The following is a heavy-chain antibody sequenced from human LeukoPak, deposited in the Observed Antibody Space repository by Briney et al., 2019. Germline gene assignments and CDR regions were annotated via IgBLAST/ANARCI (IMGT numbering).Heavy chain of an antibody. CDR1: GFTSSSYA. Sequence: GGSLRLSCAASGFTSSSYAMSWVRQAPGKGLEWVSAISGSGGSTYYADSVKGRFTISRDNSKNTLYLQMNSLRAEDTAVYYCAKDRHYSSSWKWWVYWGQGTLVTVSS. D-gene: IGHD6-13*01. CDR3: AKDRHYSSSWKWWVY. CDR2: ISGSGGST. J-gene: IGHJ4*02. V-gene: IGHV3-23*01.